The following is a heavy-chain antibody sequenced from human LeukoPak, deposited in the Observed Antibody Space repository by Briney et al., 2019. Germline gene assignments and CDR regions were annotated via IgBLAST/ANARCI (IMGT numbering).Heavy chain of an antibody. CDR1: GFTFSSYW. D-gene: IGHD3-9*01. J-gene: IGHJ5*02. Sequence: GGALRLSCAASGFTFSSYWMSWVRQAPGKGLEWVANIKQDGSEKYYVDSVKGRFTISRDNAKNSLYLQMNSLRAEDTAVYYCARALTGYYNWFAPWGQGTLVTVSS. CDR2: IKQDGSEK. V-gene: IGHV3-7*01. CDR3: ARALTGYYNWFAP.